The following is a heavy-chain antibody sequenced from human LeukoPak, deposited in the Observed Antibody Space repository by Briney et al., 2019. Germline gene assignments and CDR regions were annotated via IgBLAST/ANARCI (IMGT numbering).Heavy chain of an antibody. D-gene: IGHD6-13*01. Sequence: PSETLSLTCTVSGGSISSSSYYWGWIRQPPGKGLEWIGSIYYSGSTYYNPSLKSRVTISVDTSKNQFSLELSSVTAADTAVYYCARWRAGSSWYGGWNWFDPWGQGTLVTVSS. V-gene: IGHV4-39*07. CDR2: IYYSGST. J-gene: IGHJ5*02. CDR1: GGSISSSSYY. CDR3: ARWRAGSSWYGGWNWFDP.